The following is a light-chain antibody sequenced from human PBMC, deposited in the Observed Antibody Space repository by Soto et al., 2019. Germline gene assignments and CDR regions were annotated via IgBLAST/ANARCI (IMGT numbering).Light chain of an antibody. CDR3: QQYGTSRT. CDR1: QSVSSN. V-gene: IGKV3-15*01. Sequence: EIVMTQSPATLSVSPGEGATLSCRASQSVSSNLAWYQQKPGQAPSLLIYGASTRATGTPARFSGSGSGTDFTLTISRLEPEDFAVYYCQQYGTSRTFGQGTKVDIK. J-gene: IGKJ1*01. CDR2: GAS.